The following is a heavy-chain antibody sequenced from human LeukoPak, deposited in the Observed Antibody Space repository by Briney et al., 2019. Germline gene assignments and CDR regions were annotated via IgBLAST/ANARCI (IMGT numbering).Heavy chain of an antibody. V-gene: IGHV3-21*01. CDR2: IIIGSSYI. CDR1: GFTFSSSS. D-gene: IGHD2-15*01. J-gene: IGHJ4*02. CDR3: ARVSRRIYYFDY. Sequence: GRSLRLSWAASGFTFSSSSMSWVRHPPGKWRGWDSSIIIGSSYIYCADSVKGRFTISRDNAKNSLYLQMNSLRAEDTAVYYCARVSRRIYYFDYWGQGTLVTVSS.